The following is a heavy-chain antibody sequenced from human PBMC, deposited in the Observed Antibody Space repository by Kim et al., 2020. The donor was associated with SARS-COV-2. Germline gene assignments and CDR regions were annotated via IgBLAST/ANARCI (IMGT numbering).Heavy chain of an antibody. J-gene: IGHJ4*02. Sequence: GGSLRLSCAASGFTFSNYAMHWVRQAPGKGLQWMSVIPFVGNDIHYADFVMGQFTISRDNSKNILYLEMMRLRGDDTAVYFCARGDGPGNWHIYYWGQGTLVPVSS. CDR3: ARGDGPGNWHIYY. D-gene: IGHD3-3*02. CDR1: GFTFSNYA. CDR2: IPFVGNDI. V-gene: IGHV3-30*04.